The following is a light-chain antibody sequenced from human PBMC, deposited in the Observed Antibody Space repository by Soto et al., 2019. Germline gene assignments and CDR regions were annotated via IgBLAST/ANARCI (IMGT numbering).Light chain of an antibody. Sequence: QPVLTQPPSASGTPGQRVTISCSGSSSNIGSNYVYWYQQVPGTAPRLLMYRASQRPSGVPDRFSGSKSGTSASLAISGLRSEDEADYYCAAWDDTLNGLVFGGGTKLHRP. J-gene: IGLJ2*01. CDR2: RAS. CDR3: AAWDDTLNGLV. CDR1: SSNIGSNY. V-gene: IGLV1-47*01.